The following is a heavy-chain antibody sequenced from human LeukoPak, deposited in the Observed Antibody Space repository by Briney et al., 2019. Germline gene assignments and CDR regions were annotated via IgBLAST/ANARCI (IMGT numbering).Heavy chain of an antibody. Sequence: GGSLRLSCAASGFTFADYAMHWVRQAPGKGLEWVSGISWNSGSIGYADSVKGRFTISRDNAKNSLYLQMNSLRAEDTALYYCAKAVEWELPGDAFDIWGQGTMVTVSS. J-gene: IGHJ3*02. V-gene: IGHV3-9*01. CDR3: AKAVEWELPGDAFDI. D-gene: IGHD1-26*01. CDR1: GFTFADYA. CDR2: ISWNSGSI.